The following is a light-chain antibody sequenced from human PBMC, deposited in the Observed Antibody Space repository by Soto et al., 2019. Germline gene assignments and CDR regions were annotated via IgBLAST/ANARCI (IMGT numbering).Light chain of an antibody. Sequence: AIQMTQSPSSLAGSVAESLTITCRASQEIGNDLVWYQQKPGKAPKLLIYAASSLQSGVSSRFSGSGSGTEFTLTISSLQPEAFATYYCLLVFNFHRAFGQGTKVDIK. CDR1: QEIGND. CDR2: AAS. J-gene: IGKJ1*01. CDR3: LLVFNFHRA. V-gene: IGKV1-6*02.